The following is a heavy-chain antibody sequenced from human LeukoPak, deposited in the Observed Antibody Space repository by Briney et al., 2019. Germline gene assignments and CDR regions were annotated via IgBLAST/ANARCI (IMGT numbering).Heavy chain of an antibody. D-gene: IGHD2-15*01. CDR1: GGSISSYY. CDR2: IYYSGST. J-gene: IGHJ4*02. V-gene: IGHV4-59*12. CDR3: AREATLGYCSGGTCYSAYYFDY. Sequence: PSETLSLTCTVSGGSISSYYWSWIRQPPGKGLEWIGYIYYSGSTNYNPSLKSRVTISVDTSKNQLSLKLSSVTAADTAVYYCAREATLGYCSGGTCYSAYYFDYWGQGTLVTVSS.